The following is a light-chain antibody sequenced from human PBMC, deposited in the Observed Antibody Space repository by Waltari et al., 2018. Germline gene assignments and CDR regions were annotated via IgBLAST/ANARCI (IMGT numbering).Light chain of an antibody. Sequence: DIVMIQSPDSLAVSLGDRATINCKSSQRVIYGSNNKNHLAWYQQKPGQPPKLLISWASTRESGVPDRFGGSGSGTDFTLTISSLQAEDVAVYYCQQHHGLPYTFGQGTKLEIK. J-gene: IGKJ2*01. CDR2: WAS. CDR1: QRVIYGSNNKNH. V-gene: IGKV4-1*01. CDR3: QQHHGLPYT.